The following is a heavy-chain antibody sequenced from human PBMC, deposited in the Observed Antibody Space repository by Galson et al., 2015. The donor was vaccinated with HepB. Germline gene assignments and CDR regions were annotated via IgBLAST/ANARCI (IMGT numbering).Heavy chain of an antibody. D-gene: IGHD4-23*01. Sequence: SVKVSCKASGYTFTSYYMHWVRQAPGQGLEWMGIINPSGGSTGYAQKFQGRVTMTRDTSTSTVYMELSSLRSEDTAVYYCAREPLIHGGNSGYWYFDLWGRGTLVTVSS. CDR3: AREPLIHGGNSGYWYFDL. J-gene: IGHJ2*01. CDR1: GYTFTSYY. V-gene: IGHV1-46*01. CDR2: INPSGGST.